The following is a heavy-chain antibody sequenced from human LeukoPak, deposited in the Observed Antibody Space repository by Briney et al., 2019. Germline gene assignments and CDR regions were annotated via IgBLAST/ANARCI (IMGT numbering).Heavy chain of an antibody. Sequence: PSETLSLTCTVSGGSISSYYWSWIRQPPGKGLEWIGYIYYSGSTNYNPSLKSRVTISLDTSKNHFSLKLDSVTAADTAVYYCARDGRGLGFYYYYMDVWGKGTTVTVSS. CDR3: ARDGRGLGFYYYYMDV. CDR1: GGSISSYY. CDR2: IYYSGST. J-gene: IGHJ6*03. V-gene: IGHV4-59*12.